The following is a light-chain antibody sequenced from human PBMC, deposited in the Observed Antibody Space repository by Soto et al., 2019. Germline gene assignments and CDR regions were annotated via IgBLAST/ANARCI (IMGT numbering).Light chain of an antibody. J-gene: IGKJ4*01. CDR1: QSVSSSY. Sequence: EIVLTHSPATLSLSPWERATLSCGASQSVSSSYLAWYQQKPGLAPRLLIYDASSRATGIPDRFSGSGSGTDFTLTISRREPEDFAVYYCQQYGSSLGGGTKVEIK. V-gene: IGKV3D-20*01. CDR3: QQYGSS. CDR2: DAS.